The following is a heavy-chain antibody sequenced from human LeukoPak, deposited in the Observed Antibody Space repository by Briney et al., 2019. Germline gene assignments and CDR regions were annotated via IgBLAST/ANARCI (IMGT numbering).Heavy chain of an antibody. CDR3: ARAPPHCSSTGCLIDY. D-gene: IGHD2-2*01. J-gene: IGHJ4*02. V-gene: IGHV1-2*02. Sequence: ASVKVSCKASGYTFTGYYMHWVRQAPGQGLEWMGWINPNSGGTNYAQKFQGRVTMTRDTSISTAYMELSRLRSDDTAVYYCARAPPHCSSTGCLIDYWGQGTLVTVSS. CDR2: INPNSGGT. CDR1: GYTFTGYY.